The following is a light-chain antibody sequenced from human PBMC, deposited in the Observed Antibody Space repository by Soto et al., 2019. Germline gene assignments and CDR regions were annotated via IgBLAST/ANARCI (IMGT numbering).Light chain of an antibody. CDR1: ESIGKW. Sequence: DIQMTQSPSTLSASVGDRVTITCRASESIGKWLAWYQQKPGTAPRLLIYDASTLESGVPSRFSGGGSGTEFTLTISSLQPDDFATYYCHSRAFGQGTRLENK. CDR2: DAS. J-gene: IGKJ5*01. V-gene: IGKV1-5*01. CDR3: HSRA.